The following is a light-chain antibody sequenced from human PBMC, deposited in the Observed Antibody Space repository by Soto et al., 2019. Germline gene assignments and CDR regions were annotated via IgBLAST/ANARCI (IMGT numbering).Light chain of an antibody. CDR1: SSDVGGYNS. J-gene: IGLJ3*02. CDR2: EVR. V-gene: IGLV2-14*01. CDR3: SSYTTTSTLV. Sequence: QSALTQPRSVSGSPGQSVTISCTGTSSDVGGYNSVSWYQQRPGEAPKLIISEVRNRPSGISYRFTGSKSGNTASLTISGLQAEDEADYYCSSYTTTSTLVFGGGTKLTVL.